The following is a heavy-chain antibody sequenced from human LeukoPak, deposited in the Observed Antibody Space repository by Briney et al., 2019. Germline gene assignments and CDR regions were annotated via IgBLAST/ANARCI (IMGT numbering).Heavy chain of an antibody. J-gene: IGHJ4*02. D-gene: IGHD2-8*01. CDR2: ISSSSSTI. V-gene: IGHV3-48*04. Sequence: GGSLRLSCAASGFTFSSYSMNWVRQAPGKGLEWVSYISSSSSTIYYADSVKGRFTISRDNAKKSLYLQMNSLRAEDTAVYYCARCIDGVYYHSDDYWGQGTLVTVSS. CDR1: GFTFSSYS. CDR3: ARCIDGVYYHSDDY.